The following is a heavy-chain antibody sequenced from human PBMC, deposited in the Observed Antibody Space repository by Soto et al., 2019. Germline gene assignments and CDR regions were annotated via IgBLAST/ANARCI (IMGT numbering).Heavy chain of an antibody. CDR2: ITWNGDE. D-gene: IGHD2-21*01. CDR3: AHTIVAIFGFVS. J-gene: IGHJ4*02. CDR1: GFSLSTSGMG. V-gene: IGHV2-5*01. Sequence: QITLKESGPTQVKPTQTLTLTCCVSGFSLSTSGMGVGWIRQPPGQALEWLALITWNGDERYSPSMRNRLTITRDTSKNHVVLTMTNMDLVDTATYYFAHTIVAIFGFVSWGQGALVTVSS.